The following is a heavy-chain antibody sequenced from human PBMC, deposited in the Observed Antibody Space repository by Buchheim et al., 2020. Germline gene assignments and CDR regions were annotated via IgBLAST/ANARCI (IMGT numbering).Heavy chain of an antibody. Sequence: EVQLVESGGGLVQPGGSLKLSCAASGFTFSGSAMHWVRQASGKGLEWVGRIRSKANSYATAYAASVKGRVTITRDDSKKTAYLQMNSLKTEDTAVYYCTRLRYYYDSSGYYYFDYWGQGTL. CDR1: GFTFSGSA. D-gene: IGHD3-22*01. J-gene: IGHJ4*02. CDR3: TRLRYYYDSSGYYYFDY. CDR2: IRSKANSYAT. V-gene: IGHV3-73*02.